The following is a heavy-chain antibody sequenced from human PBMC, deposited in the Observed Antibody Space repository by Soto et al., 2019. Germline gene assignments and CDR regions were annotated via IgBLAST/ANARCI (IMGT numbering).Heavy chain of an antibody. D-gene: IGHD2-15*01. J-gene: IGHJ4*02. CDR3: TRLRGLGVVSPYFDY. CDR1: GDFISSDGHH. CDR2: ISYSGNT. V-gene: IGHV4-39*01. Sequence: QLQLQESGPGLVKPSETLSLTCTVSGDFISSDGHHWGWIRQPPGKGLEWIGSISYSGNTHYTPSLTSRVPIPIDTSKNQFSLKLNALTAADTAVYYCTRLRGLGVVSPYFDYWGQGALVTVSS.